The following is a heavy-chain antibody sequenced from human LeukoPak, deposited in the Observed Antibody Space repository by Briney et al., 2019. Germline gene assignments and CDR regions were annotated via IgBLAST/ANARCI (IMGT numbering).Heavy chain of an antibody. D-gene: IGHD5-12*01. J-gene: IGHJ4*02. V-gene: IGHV4-34*01. CDR3: ARGRWLRSAFDY. CDR1: GGSFSGYY. Sequence: SETLSLTCAVYGGSFSGYYWSWIRQPPGKGLEWIGEINHSGSTNYNPSLKSRVTISVDTSKNQFSLKLNSVTAADTAVYYCARGRWLRSAFDYWGQGTLVTVSP. CDR2: INHSGST.